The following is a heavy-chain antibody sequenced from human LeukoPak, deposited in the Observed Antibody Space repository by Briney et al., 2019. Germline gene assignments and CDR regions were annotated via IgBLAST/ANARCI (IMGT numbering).Heavy chain of an antibody. CDR3: AKTHMVRGVIEYYFDY. CDR2: ISDSGGST. J-gene: IGHJ4*02. CDR1: GFTFSSYA. Sequence: GGSLSLSCAASGFTFSSYAMSWVREAPGKGLEWVSAISDSGGSTYYADSVKGRFTISRDNSKNTLYLQMNSLRAEDTAVYYCAKTHMVRGVIEYYFDYWGQGTLVTVSS. V-gene: IGHV3-23*01. D-gene: IGHD3-10*01.